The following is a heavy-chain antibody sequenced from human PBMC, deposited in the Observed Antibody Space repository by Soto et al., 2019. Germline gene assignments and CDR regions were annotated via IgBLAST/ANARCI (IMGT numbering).Heavy chain of an antibody. J-gene: IGHJ4*02. CDR2: IYYSGST. V-gene: IGHV4-59*01. CDR1: GGSISSYY. CDR3: ASGGSCYSRYCYFDY. D-gene: IGHD2-15*01. Sequence: PSETLSLTCTVSGGSISSYYWSWIRQPPGKGPEWIGYIYYSGSTNYNPSLKSRVTISVDTSKNQFSLKLSSVTAADTAVYYCASGGSCYSRYCYFDYWGQGTLVTVSP.